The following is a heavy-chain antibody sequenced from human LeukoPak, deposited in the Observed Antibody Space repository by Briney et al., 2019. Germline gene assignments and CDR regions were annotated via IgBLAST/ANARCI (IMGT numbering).Heavy chain of an antibody. CDR2: INPGDSDT. CDR3: ARHGAGDFWSGYYASPLGAFDI. CDR1: GYSFTSYW. V-gene: IGHV5-51*01. Sequence: GESLKISCKGSGYSFTSYWIGWVRQMPGKGLEWMGIINPGDSDTRYSPSFQGQVTISADKSISTAYLQWSSLKASDTAMYYCARHGAGDFWSGYYASPLGAFDIWGQGTMVTVSS. D-gene: IGHD3-3*01. J-gene: IGHJ3*02.